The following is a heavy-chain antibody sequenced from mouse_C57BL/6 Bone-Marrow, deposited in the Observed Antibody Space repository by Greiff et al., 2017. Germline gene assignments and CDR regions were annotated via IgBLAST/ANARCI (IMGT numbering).Heavy chain of an antibody. V-gene: IGHV1-72*01. Sequence: QVQLQQPGAELVKPGASVKLSCKASGYTFTSYWMPWVKQRPGRGLEWIGRIGPNSGGTKYNEKFKSKATLTVDKPTSTAYMQLSSLTAEDSAVYYCARSELGLVAYWGQGTLVTVSA. CDR2: IGPNSGGT. J-gene: IGHJ3*01. CDR1: GYTFTSYW. D-gene: IGHD4-1*01. CDR3: ARSELGLVAY.